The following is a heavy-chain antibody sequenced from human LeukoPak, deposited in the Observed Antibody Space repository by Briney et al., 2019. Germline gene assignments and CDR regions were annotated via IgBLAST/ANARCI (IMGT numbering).Heavy chain of an antibody. Sequence: GGSLRLSCAASGFTFSNYWMHWVRLAPGKGLVWGARINGDGTRTTYEDSVKGRFTISRDNARNTVCLQMNSLRAEETAVYYCKRGGRVESPMSEWGYWGQATLATVPS. CDR1: GFTFSNYW. CDR3: KRGGRVESPMSEWGY. CDR2: INGDGTRT. J-gene: IGHJ4*02. D-gene: IGHD1-26*01. V-gene: IGHV3-74*01.